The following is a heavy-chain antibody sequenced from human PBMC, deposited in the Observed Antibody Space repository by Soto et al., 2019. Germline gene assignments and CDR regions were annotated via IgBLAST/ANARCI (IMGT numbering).Heavy chain of an antibody. CDR1: GYTFSDYF. CDR2: INPISGGT. D-gene: IGHD2-15*01. J-gene: IGHJ5*02. Sequence: GSVTVSCKASGYTFSDYFVHWVRLAPGQGLEWMGWINPISGGTEYAQNFQGRVTMTRDTSIRTVYMGLSRLRSDDTAIYYCVRDQGIRWTENWFDAWGQGTLVTVSS. V-gene: IGHV1-2*02. CDR3: VRDQGIRWTENWFDA.